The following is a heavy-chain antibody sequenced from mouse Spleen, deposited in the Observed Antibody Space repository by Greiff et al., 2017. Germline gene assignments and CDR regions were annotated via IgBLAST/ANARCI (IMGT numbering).Heavy chain of an antibody. CDR2: IHPNSGST. V-gene: IGHV1-64*01. J-gene: IGHJ3*01. Sequence: VQLQQPGAELVKPGASVKLSCKASGYTFTSYWMHWVKQRPGQGLEWIGMIHPNSGSTNYNEKFKSKATLTVDKSSSTAYMQLSSLTSEDSAVYYCAPLDSSGYAWFAYWGQGTLVTVSA. D-gene: IGHD3-2*01. CDR1: GYTFTSYW. CDR3: APLDSSGYAWFAY.